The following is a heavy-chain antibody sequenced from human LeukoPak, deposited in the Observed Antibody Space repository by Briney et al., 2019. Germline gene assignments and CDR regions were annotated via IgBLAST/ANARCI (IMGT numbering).Heavy chain of an antibody. CDR1: GFTFSSYA. CDR2: ISGSGAST. V-gene: IGHV3-23*01. CDR3: ANVIIVAAGYEYFQH. J-gene: IGHJ1*01. D-gene: IGHD6-13*01. Sequence: PGGSLRLSCAASGFTFSSYAMSWVRQAPGKGLEWVSAISGSGASTSYADSVKGRFTISRDNSKNTLYLQMSSLRAEDTAVYYCANVIIVAAGYEYFQHWGQGTLVSVSS.